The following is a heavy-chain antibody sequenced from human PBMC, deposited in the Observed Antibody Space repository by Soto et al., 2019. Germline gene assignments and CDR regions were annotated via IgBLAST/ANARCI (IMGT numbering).Heavy chain of an antibody. CDR2: IYPGDSDT. Sequence: GESLKISCKGSGYSFTSYWIGWVRQMPGKGLEWMGIIYPGDSDTRYSPSFQGQVTISADKSISTAYLQWSSLKASDTAMYYCARQAYDFWSGYYYYYYMDVWGKGTTVTVSS. CDR1: GYSFTSYW. J-gene: IGHJ6*03. V-gene: IGHV5-51*01. D-gene: IGHD3-3*01. CDR3: ARQAYDFWSGYYYYYYMDV.